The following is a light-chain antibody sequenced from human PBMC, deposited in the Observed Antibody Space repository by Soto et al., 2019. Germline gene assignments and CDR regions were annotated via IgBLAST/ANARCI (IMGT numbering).Light chain of an antibody. CDR1: QSISTW. J-gene: IGKJ1*01. V-gene: IGKV1-5*03. CDR2: KAS. CDR3: QHYNSYSEA. Sequence: DIQMTQSPSTLSASVGDRVTITCRASQSISTWLAWYQQKPGKAPKXMIYKASTLKSGVPSRFSGSGSGTELTLTISSLQPDDFETYYCQHYNSYSEAFGQGTKVDIK.